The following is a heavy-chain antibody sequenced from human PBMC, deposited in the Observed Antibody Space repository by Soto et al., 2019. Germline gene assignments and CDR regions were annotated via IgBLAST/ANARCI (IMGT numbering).Heavy chain of an antibody. CDR1: GDTVSTNSGA. V-gene: IGHV6-1*01. D-gene: IGHD3-22*01. Sequence: SQTLSLTCAFSGDTVSTNSGAWNWIRQSPSRGLEWLGRTYYRSKWYNDYAGSVKSRITINADTSKNQFSLQLNSVTPEDTAVYYCARDPIIVTGSYFDYRGQGTLVTVSS. J-gene: IGHJ4*02. CDR3: ARDPIIVTGSYFDY. CDR2: TYYRSKWYN.